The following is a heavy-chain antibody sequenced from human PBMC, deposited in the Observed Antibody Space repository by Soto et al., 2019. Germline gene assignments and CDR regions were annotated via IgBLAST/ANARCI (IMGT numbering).Heavy chain of an antibody. D-gene: IGHD5-12*01. CDR2: IIPIFGTA. Sequence: QVQLVQSGAEVKKPGSSVKVSCKASGGTFSSYAISWVRQAPGQGLEWMGGIIPIFGTANYAQKFQGRVTITADESTSTAYMALSSLRSEDTAVYYCASGGYDIPYYYYYGMDVWGQGTTVTVSS. V-gene: IGHV1-69*01. CDR3: ASGGYDIPYYYYYGMDV. J-gene: IGHJ6*02. CDR1: GGTFSSYA.